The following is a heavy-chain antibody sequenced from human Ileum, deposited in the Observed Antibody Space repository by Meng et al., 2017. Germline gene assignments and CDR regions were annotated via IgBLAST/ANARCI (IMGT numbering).Heavy chain of an antibody. Sequence: QGWLQVLGPGLGRPSGPLSLTCALSVGSVSSGGYEWGWIGQRPGKGLEWIGYASTNYNPSLKSRVTISVDTSKSQFSLKLTSVTGTDPGVYYCARDHWGSLDSWVQGVLVTVSS. CDR2: AST. J-gene: IGHJ4*02. D-gene: IGHD7-27*01. V-gene: IGHV4-61*08. CDR3: ARDHWGSLDS. CDR1: VGSVSSGGYE.